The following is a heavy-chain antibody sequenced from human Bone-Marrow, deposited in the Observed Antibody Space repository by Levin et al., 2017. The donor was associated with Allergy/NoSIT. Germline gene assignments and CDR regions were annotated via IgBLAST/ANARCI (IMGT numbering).Heavy chain of an antibody. D-gene: IGHD3-3*01. CDR2: INPNSGGT. J-gene: IGHJ6*02. Sequence: KAGESLKISCKASGYTFTGYYMHWVRQAPGQGLEWMGWINPNSGGTNYAQKFQGRVTMTRDTSISTAYMELSRLRSDDTAVYYCARDYDYDFWSGLVLPNYYYGMDVWGQGTTVTVSS. V-gene: IGHV1-2*02. CDR3: ARDYDYDFWSGLVLPNYYYGMDV. CDR1: GYTFTGYY.